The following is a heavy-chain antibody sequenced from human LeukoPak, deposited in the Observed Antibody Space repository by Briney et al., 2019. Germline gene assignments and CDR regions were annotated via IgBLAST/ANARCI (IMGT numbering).Heavy chain of an antibody. CDR1: GVSISSGGYY. CDR2: IYYSGST. V-gene: IGHV4-31*03. Sequence: PSQTLSLTCTVSGVSISSGGYYWRWLRQHPGKGLEWIGYIYYSGSTYYNPSLKSRVTISVDTSKNQFSLKLSSVTAADTAVYYCARETRPLDYYYMDVWGKGTTVTVSS. CDR3: ARETRPLDYYYMDV. J-gene: IGHJ6*03. D-gene: IGHD6-25*01.